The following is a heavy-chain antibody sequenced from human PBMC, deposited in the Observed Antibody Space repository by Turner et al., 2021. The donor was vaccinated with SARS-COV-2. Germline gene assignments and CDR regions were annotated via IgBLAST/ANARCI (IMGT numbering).Heavy chain of an antibody. J-gene: IGHJ4*02. V-gene: IGHV4-39*01. CDR3: ASPDTAMVTWPQGFDY. CDR1: GGSISSSSYY. D-gene: IGHD5-18*01. Sequence: QLQLQESGPGLVKPSETLSLTCSVSGGSISSSSYYCGWIRQPPGKGLEWIGSIYYSGSTYYNPSLKSRVTISVDTSKNQFSLKLSSVTVADTAVYYCASPDTAMVTWPQGFDYWGQGTLVTVSS. CDR2: IYYSGST.